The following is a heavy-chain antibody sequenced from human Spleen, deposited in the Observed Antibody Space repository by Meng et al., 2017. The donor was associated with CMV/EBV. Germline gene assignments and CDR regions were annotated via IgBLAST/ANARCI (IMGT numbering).Heavy chain of an antibody. Sequence: FSSYWMHWVRQGPGKGLMWVSRINSDGSSTSYADSVKGRFTISRDNAKNTVYLQMNSLRAEDTAVYYCARERGAPYDSSGYYEPHYWGQGTLVTVSS. CDR1: FSSYW. CDR2: INSDGSST. CDR3: ARERGAPYDSSGYYEPHY. J-gene: IGHJ4*02. D-gene: IGHD3-22*01. V-gene: IGHV3-74*01.